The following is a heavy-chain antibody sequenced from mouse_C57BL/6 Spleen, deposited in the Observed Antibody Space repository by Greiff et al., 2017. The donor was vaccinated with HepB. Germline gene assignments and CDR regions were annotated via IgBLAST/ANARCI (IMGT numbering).Heavy chain of an antibody. CDR1: GFTFSDYG. V-gene: IGHV5-17*01. D-gene: IGHD1-1*01. CDR3: ARDLTTVVDY. CDR2: ISSGSSTI. Sequence: EVKLVESGGGLVKPGGSLKLSCAASGFTFSDYGMHWVRQAPEKGLEWVAYISSGSSTIYYADTVKGRFTISRDNAKNTLFLQMTSLRSEDTAMYYCARDLTTVVDYWGQGTTLTVSS. J-gene: IGHJ2*01.